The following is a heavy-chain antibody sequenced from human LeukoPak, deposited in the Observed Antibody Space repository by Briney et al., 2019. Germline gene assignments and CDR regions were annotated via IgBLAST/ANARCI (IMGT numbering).Heavy chain of an antibody. CDR3: ARLKTET. CDR2: IFYGGST. D-gene: IGHD2-21*02. J-gene: IGHJ5*02. V-gene: IGHV4-39*01. Sequence: SETLSLTCSVSDGSINCSSCSWDWIRQPPGKGLEWIGSIFYGGSTYFNPSLKSRVTLSVDTSKNQFSLRLSSVTAADTAVYYCARLKTETWGQGTLVTVSS. CDR1: DGSINCSSCS.